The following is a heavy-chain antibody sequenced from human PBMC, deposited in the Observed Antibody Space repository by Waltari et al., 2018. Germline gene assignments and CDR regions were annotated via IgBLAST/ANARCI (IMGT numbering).Heavy chain of an antibody. CDR1: GYTFTGYH. J-gene: IGHJ4*02. D-gene: IGHD5-12*01. Sequence: QVQLVQSGAEVKKPGASVKVSCKASGYTFTGYHLQWVRQAPGQGLEWMGRINPNSGGTNYAQKFQGRVTMTRDTSISTAYMELSRLRSDDTAVYYCARDSGYDYWGPSSNWGQGTLVTVSS. CDR2: INPNSGGT. V-gene: IGHV1-2*06. CDR3: ARDSGYDYWGPSSN.